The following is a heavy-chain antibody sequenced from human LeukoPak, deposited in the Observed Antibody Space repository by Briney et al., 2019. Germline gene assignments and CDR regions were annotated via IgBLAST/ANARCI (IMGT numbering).Heavy chain of an antibody. CDR3: ARVWSGYDLYSYYMDV. CDR1: GFTVSSNY. Sequence: GGSLRLSCAASGFTVSSNYMSWVRQAPGKGLEWVSVIYSGGSTYYADSVKGRFTISRDNSKNTLYLQMNSLRAEDTAVYYCARVWSGYDLYSYYMDVWGKGTTVTVSS. J-gene: IGHJ6*03. D-gene: IGHD5-12*01. CDR2: IYSGGST. V-gene: IGHV3-66*02.